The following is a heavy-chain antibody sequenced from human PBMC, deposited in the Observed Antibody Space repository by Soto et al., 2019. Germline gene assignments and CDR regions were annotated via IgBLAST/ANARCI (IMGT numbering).Heavy chain of an antibody. Sequence: EVQLLESGGGLVQPGGSLRLSCAASGFTFSSYAMSWVRQAPGKGLEWVSAISGSGGSTYYADSVKGRFTISRDSSKNTLYLQTHRLRAEDTAVYYCAKDTGPWIQLWLYFDYWGQGTLVTVSS. V-gene: IGHV3-23*01. CDR1: GFTFSSYA. CDR3: AKDTGPWIQLWLYFDY. D-gene: IGHD5-18*01. J-gene: IGHJ4*02. CDR2: ISGSGGST.